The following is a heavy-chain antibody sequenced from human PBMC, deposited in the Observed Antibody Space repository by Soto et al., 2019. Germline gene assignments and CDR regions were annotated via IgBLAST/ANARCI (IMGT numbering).Heavy chain of an antibody. D-gene: IGHD6-13*01. CDR2: INPSGGST. CDR1: GYTFTSYY. J-gene: IGHJ4*02. CDR3: ARLSSWSCFDY. V-gene: IGHV1-46*01. Sequence: QVQLVQSGAEVKKPGASVKVSCKASGYTFTSYYMHWVGQAPGQGLEWMGIINPSGGSTSYAQKFQGRVTLTRHTSTSTVYMELSSLRSEDTAVYYCARLSSWSCFDYWGQGTLVTVSS.